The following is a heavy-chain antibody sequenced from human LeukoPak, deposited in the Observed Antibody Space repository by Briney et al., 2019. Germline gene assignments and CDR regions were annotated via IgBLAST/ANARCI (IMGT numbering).Heavy chain of an antibody. CDR3: ARGRKIEMTYYDFWSGYYTDGDY. D-gene: IGHD3-3*01. Sequence: ASVKVSCKASGYTFTSYDINWVRQATGQGLEWMGWMNPNSGNTGYAQKFQGRVTMTRNTSISTAYMELSSLRSEDTAVYYCARGRKIEMTYYDFWSGYYTDGDYWGQGTLVTVSS. CDR2: MNPNSGNT. CDR1: GYTFTSYD. V-gene: IGHV1-8*01. J-gene: IGHJ4*02.